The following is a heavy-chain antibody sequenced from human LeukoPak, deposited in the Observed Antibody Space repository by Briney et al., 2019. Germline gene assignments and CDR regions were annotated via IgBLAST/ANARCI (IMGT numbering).Heavy chain of an antibody. D-gene: IGHD6-19*01. CDR3: ARVSAVAGVFDY. J-gene: IGHJ4*02. CDR1: GGSFSGYY. Sequence: SETLSLTCAVYGGSFSGYYWSWIRQPPGKGLEWIGYIYYSGSTNYNPSLKSRVTISVDTSKNQFSLKLSSVTAADTAVYYCARVSAVAGVFDYWGQGTLVTVSS. CDR2: IYYSGST. V-gene: IGHV4-59*01.